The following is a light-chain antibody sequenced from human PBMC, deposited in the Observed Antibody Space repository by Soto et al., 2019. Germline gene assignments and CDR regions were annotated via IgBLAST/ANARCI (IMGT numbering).Light chain of an antibody. J-gene: IGLJ2*01. CDR3: CSYAGSDVV. CDR2: DVS. CDR1: SSDVGGYNY. Sequence: QSALTQPRSVSGSPGQSVTISCTGTSSDVGGYNYVSWYQQHPGTAPKLMIYDVSKRPSGVPDRFSGSKSGNTASLTISGLQAEDEAYYYCCSYAGSDVVFGGGTKLTVL. V-gene: IGLV2-11*01.